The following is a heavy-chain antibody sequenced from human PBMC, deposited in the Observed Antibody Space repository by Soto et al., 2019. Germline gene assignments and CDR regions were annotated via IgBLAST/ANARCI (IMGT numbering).Heavy chain of an antibody. Sequence: SQTLSLTCAISGDSVSSNSAAWNWIRQSPSRGLEWLGRTYYRSKWYNDYAVSVKSRITIYPDTSKNQFSLQLNSVTPEDTAVYYCARGITMFGVVYYYYYYMDVWGKGTTVTVSS. CDR1: GDSVSSNSAA. D-gene: IGHD3-3*01. J-gene: IGHJ6*03. CDR2: TYYRSKWYN. V-gene: IGHV6-1*01. CDR3: ARGITMFGVVYYYYYYMDV.